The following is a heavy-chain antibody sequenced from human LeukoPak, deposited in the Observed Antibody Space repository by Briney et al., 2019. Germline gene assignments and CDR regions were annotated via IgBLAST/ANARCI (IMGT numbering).Heavy chain of an antibody. J-gene: IGHJ4*02. CDR1: VGTFSSYA. Sequence: GASVRISCKASVGTFSSYAISWVRQAPGQGLERRGEIIPIFVTASYAQKFQGRVTIAADKSTSTDYMELSSLRSEDTAVYYCAICLTGVVVAAYFDYWGQGTLVTVSS. V-gene: IGHV1-69*06. CDR2: IIPIFVTA. D-gene: IGHD2-15*01. CDR3: AICLTGVVVAAYFDY.